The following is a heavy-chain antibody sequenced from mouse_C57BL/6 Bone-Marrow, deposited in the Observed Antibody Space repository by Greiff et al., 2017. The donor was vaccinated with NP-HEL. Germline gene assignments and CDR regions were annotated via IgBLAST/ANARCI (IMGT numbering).Heavy chain of an antibody. Sequence: QVQLQQSGAELVKPGASVKLSCKASGYTFTSYWMHWVKQRPGRGLEWIGRIDPNSGGTKYNEKFKSKATLTVDKPSSTAYMQLSSLTSEDSAVYYWAMRVIYYYGSSLAWFAYWGQGTLVTVSA. CDR3: AMRVIYYYGSSLAWFAY. CDR1: GYTFTSYW. D-gene: IGHD1-1*01. J-gene: IGHJ3*01. V-gene: IGHV1-72*01. CDR2: IDPNSGGT.